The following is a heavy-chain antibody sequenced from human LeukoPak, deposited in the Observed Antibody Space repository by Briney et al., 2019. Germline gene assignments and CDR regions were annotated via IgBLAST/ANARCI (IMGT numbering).Heavy chain of an antibody. V-gene: IGHV3-7*05. Sequence: GGSLRLSCAASGFAFSSYWMSWVRQAPGKGLEWVANIKQDGSEKYYVDSVKGRFTISRDNAKNSLYLQMNSLRAEDTAVYYCAREGHLGQTSGWSHNWFDPWGPGTLVTVSS. CDR3: AREGHLGQTSGWSHNWFDP. J-gene: IGHJ5*02. CDR1: GFAFSSYW. CDR2: IKQDGSEK. D-gene: IGHD6-19*01.